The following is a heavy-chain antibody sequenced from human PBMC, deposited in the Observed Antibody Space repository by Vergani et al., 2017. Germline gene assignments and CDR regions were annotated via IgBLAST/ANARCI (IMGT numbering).Heavy chain of an antibody. Sequence: EVQLVESGGGLVQPGGSLRLSCAASGFTFSSYSMNWVRQAPGKGLEWVSYISSSSSYIYYADSVKGRFTISRDNAKNSLYLQMNSLRAEDTAVYYCARGDRGYYDSSGYYCLGVWGQGTLVTVSS. CDR1: GFTFSSYS. V-gene: IGHV3-21*05. CDR2: ISSSSSYI. CDR3: ARGDRGYYDSSGYYCLGV. D-gene: IGHD3-22*01. J-gene: IGHJ4*02.